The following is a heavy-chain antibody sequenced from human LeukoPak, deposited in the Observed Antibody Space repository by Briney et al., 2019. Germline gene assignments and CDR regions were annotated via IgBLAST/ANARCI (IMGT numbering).Heavy chain of an antibody. V-gene: IGHV3-23*01. Sequence: GGSLRLSCAASGFTFSSYGMSWVRQAPGKGLEWVSAISGSGGSTYYADSVKGRFTISRDNSKNTLYLQMNSLRAEDTAVYYCAKSYYDSSGYYPPYYYYYMDVWGKGTTVTISS. D-gene: IGHD3-22*01. CDR3: AKSYYDSSGYYPPYYYYYMDV. CDR1: GFTFSSYG. CDR2: ISGSGGST. J-gene: IGHJ6*03.